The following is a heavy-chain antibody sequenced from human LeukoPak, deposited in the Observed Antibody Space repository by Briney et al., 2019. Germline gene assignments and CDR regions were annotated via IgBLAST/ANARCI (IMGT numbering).Heavy chain of an antibody. CDR3: ARRESIAAWTY. D-gene: IGHD6-6*01. CDR1: GFTFSSYA. Sequence: GGSLRLSCAASGFTFSSYAMHWVRQAPGKGLEWVAVISYDGSNKYYADSVKGRFTISRDNSKNTLYLQMNSLRAEDTAVYYCARRESIAAWTYWGQGTLVTVSS. J-gene: IGHJ4*02. CDR2: ISYDGSNK. V-gene: IGHV3-30*01.